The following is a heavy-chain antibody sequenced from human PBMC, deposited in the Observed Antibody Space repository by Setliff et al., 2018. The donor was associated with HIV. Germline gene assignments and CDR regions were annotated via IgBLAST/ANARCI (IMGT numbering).Heavy chain of an antibody. CDR3: ARDGCSSTSCYGVYYYYGMDV. Sequence: ASVKVSCKASGGTFSSYAISWVRQAPGQGLEWMGGIIPIFGTANYAQKFQGIVTITADDSTSTAYMELSSLRSEDTAVYYCARDGCSSTSCYGVYYYYGMDVWGQGTTVTVSS. CDR1: GGTFSSYA. CDR2: IIPIFGTA. V-gene: IGHV1-69*13. D-gene: IGHD2-2*01. J-gene: IGHJ6*02.